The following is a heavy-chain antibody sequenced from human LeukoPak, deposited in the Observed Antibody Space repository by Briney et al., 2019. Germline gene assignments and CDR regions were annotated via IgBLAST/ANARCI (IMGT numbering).Heavy chain of an antibody. V-gene: IGHV4-34*01. J-gene: IGHJ4*02. CDR2: INHSGST. Sequence: SETLSLTCAVYGGSFSDYYWSWIRQPPGKGLEWIGEINHSGSTNYNPSLKSRVTISVDTSKNQFSLKLSSVTAADTAVYYCARDTGGTVTTLPKFDYWGQGTLVTVSS. CDR1: GGSFSDYY. CDR3: ARDTGGTVTTLPKFDY. D-gene: IGHD4-17*01.